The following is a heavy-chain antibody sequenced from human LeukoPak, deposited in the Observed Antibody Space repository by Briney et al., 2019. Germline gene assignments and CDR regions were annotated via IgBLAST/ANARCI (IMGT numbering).Heavy chain of an antibody. CDR3: ARGRDIVVVPATNAFDI. Sequence: SQTLSLTCTVSGGSISSGSYYWSWIRQPAGKGLEWSGRIYTSESTNYNPSLKSRVTISVDTSKNQFSLKLSSVTAADTAVYYCARGRDIVVVPATNAFDIWGQGTMVTVSS. D-gene: IGHD2-2*01. CDR1: GGSISSGSYY. V-gene: IGHV4-61*02. CDR2: IYTSEST. J-gene: IGHJ3*02.